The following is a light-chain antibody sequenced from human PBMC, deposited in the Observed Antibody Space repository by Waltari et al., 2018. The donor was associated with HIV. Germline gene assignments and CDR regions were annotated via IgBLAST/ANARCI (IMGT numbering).Light chain of an antibody. CDR3: QQYDNYLWT. J-gene: IGKJ1*01. Sequence: DIQMTQSPFTLSASVGDRVTITCRASQSISSWLAWYQQKPGNVPKLLFYRASTLESGVPSRFSGSGSGTEFTLTISSLQPDDFATYYCQQYDNYLWTFGQGTKVEIK. V-gene: IGKV1-5*03. CDR2: RAS. CDR1: QSISSW.